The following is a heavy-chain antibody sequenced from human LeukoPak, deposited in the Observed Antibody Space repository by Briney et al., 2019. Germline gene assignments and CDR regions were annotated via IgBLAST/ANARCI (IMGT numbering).Heavy chain of an antibody. CDR3: AXXXXXXXXXGVVPTAADV. D-gene: IGHD3-3*01. V-gene: IGHV1-18*01. CDR1: GYTFTSYG. Sequence: ASVKVSCKASGYTFTSYGISWVRQAPGQGLEWMGWISAYNGNTNYAQKLQGRVTMTTDTSTSTAYMELRSLRSDDTAVHYCAXXXXXXXXXGVVPTAADVWGQGTTVTVSS. CDR2: ISAYNGNT. J-gene: IGHJ6*02.